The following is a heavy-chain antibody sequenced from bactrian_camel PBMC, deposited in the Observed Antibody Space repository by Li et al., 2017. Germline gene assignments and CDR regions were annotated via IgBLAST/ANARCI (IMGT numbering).Heavy chain of an antibody. J-gene: IGHJ4*01. CDR3: VRDALWLARYYSTNDWAY. CDR2: ISASGGTT. V-gene: IGHV3S1*01. Sequence: QLVESGGGLVQPGGSLTLSCAASGFTISSYWMYWVRQAPGKGLEWVSAISASGGTTIYADSVKGRFTISRDNAKNTVYLQMNSLKPEDTAVHYCVRDALWLARYYSTNDWAYWGQGTQVTVS. D-gene: IGHD4*01. CDR1: GFTISSYW.